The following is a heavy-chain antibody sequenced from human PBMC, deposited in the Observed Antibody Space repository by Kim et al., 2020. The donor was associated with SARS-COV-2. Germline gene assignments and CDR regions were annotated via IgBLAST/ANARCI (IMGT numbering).Heavy chain of an antibody. Sequence: SVKVSCKASGFTFTSSAVQWVRQARGQRLEWIGWIVVGSGNTNYAQKFQERVTITRDMSTSTAYMELSSLRSEDTAVYYCAAGRMVRGVDYYGMDVWGQGTTVTVSS. CDR3: AAGRMVRGVDYYGMDV. J-gene: IGHJ6*02. D-gene: IGHD3-10*01. CDR2: IVVGSGNT. V-gene: IGHV1-58*01. CDR1: GFTFTSSA.